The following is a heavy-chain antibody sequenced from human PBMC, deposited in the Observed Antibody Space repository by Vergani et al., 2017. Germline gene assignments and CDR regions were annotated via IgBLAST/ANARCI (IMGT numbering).Heavy chain of an antibody. D-gene: IGHD5-12*01. J-gene: IGHJ4*02. CDR2: IKEDGSEK. CDR3: ARVEGYSGIY. Sequence: ELQLLESGGGLVQPGGSLRLSCAASGFTLSSFWMSWVRQAAGKGLEWVANIKEDGSEKFYVDSVRGRFVISRDNAKNSLYLQLNSLRAEDTAVYYCARVEGYSGIYWGQGTLVTVSS. CDR1: GFTLSSFW. V-gene: IGHV3-7*01.